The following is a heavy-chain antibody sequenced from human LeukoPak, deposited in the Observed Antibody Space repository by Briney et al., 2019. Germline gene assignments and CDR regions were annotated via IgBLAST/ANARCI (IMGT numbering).Heavy chain of an antibody. CDR3: VRENTVIAAAGIDY. D-gene: IGHD6-13*01. Sequence: GGSLRLSCAASGFTFSSYAMSWVRQAPGKGLEWVAVILYDGSNKYYTDSVKGRFTISRDNSKNTLDLQMNSLRAEDTAVYYCVRENTVIAAAGIDYWGQGTLVTVSS. J-gene: IGHJ4*02. V-gene: IGHV3-30-3*01. CDR1: GFTFSSYA. CDR2: ILYDGSNK.